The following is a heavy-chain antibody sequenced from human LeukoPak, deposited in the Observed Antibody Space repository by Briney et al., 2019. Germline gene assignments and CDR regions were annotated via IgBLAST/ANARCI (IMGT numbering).Heavy chain of an antibody. CDR1: GGPISSYY. CDR2: IYTSGST. CDR3: ARDAVAGVGLNYFDY. D-gene: IGHD6-19*01. V-gene: IGHV4-4*07. J-gene: IGHJ4*02. Sequence: SDTLSLPCTVSGGPISSYYWSWLRQPAGKGLEWIGRIYTSGSTNYNPSLKSRVTISVDKSKNQFSLKLSSVTAADTAVYYCARDAVAGVGLNYFDYWGQGALVTVSS.